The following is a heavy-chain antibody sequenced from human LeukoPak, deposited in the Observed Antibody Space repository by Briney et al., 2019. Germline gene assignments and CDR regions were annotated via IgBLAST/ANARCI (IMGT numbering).Heavy chain of an antibody. Sequence: ASVKVSCKASGYTFTGYYMHWVRQAPGQGLEWMGWINPNSGGTNYAQKFQGRVTMTRDTSISTAYMELSRLRSDDTAVYYCARDGDPRYSAPYNWFDPWGPGTLVTVSS. CDR2: INPNSGGT. D-gene: IGHD2-15*01. V-gene: IGHV1-2*02. CDR3: ARDGDPRYSAPYNWFDP. CDR1: GYTFTGYY. J-gene: IGHJ5*02.